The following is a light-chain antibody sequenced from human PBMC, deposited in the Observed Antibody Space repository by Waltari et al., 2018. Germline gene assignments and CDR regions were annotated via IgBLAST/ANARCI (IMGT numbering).Light chain of an antibody. CDR2: AAS. CDR3: QQCYSTPPT. J-gene: IGKJ1*01. V-gene: IGKV1-39*01. Sequence: DIQMTQSPSSLSASVGGRVTITCRASQTISSYVNWYQQKPGKAPKLLIYAASSLQSGVPSRFRGSGSGTDFTLTISSLQPEDFATYYCQQCYSTPPTFGQGTKVEIK. CDR1: QTISSY.